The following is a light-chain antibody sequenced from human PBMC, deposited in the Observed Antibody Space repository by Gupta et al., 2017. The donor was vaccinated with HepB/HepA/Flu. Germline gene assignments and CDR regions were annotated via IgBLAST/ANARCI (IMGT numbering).Light chain of an antibody. CDR1: SSDVGGYNS. CDR2: DVN. Sequence: QSALTQPASVSGSPGQSITISCTGTSSDVGGYNSVALYQQYSGKATKLLIYDVNVRPSGISTRFSCSKSGNSASRTISGLQTEDEADYFCSSCTSTTTNLVVFGRGTKLTVL. V-gene: IGLV2-14*03. CDR3: SSCTSTTTNLVV. J-gene: IGLJ2*01.